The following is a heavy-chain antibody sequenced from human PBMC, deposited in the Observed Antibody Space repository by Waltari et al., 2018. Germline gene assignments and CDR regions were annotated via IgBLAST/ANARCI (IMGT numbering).Heavy chain of an antibody. V-gene: IGHV4-39*01. CDR2: IYYSGST. Sequence: QLQLQESGPGLVKPSETLSLTCTVSGGSISSSSYYWGWIRPPPGKGLEWIGSIYYSGSTYYNPSLKSRVTISVDTSKNQFSLKLSSVTAADTAVYYCARQGPGYDILTGYYSNWFDPWGQGTLVTVSS. J-gene: IGHJ5*02. CDR3: ARQGPGYDILTGYYSNWFDP. CDR1: GGSISSSSYY. D-gene: IGHD3-9*01.